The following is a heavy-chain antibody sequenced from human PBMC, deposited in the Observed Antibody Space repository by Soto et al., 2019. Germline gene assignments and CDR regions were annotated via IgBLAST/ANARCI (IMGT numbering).Heavy chain of an antibody. D-gene: IGHD3-10*01. J-gene: IGHJ3*02. CDR2: IFHSGST. Sequence: SETLSLTCAVSGGSISSGGYSWSWLRQPPGKGLEWIGYIFHSGSTYYNPSLKSRVTISVDTSKNQFSLKLSSVTAADTAVYYCARVWGGAFDIWGQGTMVTVSS. V-gene: IGHV4-30-2*01. CDR3: ARVWGGAFDI. CDR1: GGSISSGGYS.